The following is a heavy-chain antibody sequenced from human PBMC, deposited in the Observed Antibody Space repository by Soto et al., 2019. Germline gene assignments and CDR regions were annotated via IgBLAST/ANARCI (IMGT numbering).Heavy chain of an antibody. CDR1: GFSFSSYG. Sequence: GGSLRLSCAASGFSFSSYGMQWVRQAPVKGLEWVAVISYDGSNKYYADSVKDRFTISRDNSKKTLYLQMNSLRADDTAVYYCVAGQYFFDYCGQGTLVTVSS. CDR2: ISYDGSNK. V-gene: IGHV3-30*03. J-gene: IGHJ4*02. CDR3: VAGQYFFDY. D-gene: IGHD6-19*01.